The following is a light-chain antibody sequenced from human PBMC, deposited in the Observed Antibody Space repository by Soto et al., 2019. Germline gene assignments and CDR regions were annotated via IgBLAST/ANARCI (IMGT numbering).Light chain of an antibody. J-gene: IGLJ1*01. CDR2: DVN. CDR3: SSYTSSSLLYV. CDR1: SSDIGNSNY. Sequence: QSALTKPASVSGSPGQSITISCTGTSSDIGNSNYVSWYQQHPGKAPKLMIYDVNNRPSGISNRFSGSKSASTASLTISGLQAEDEADYYCSSYTSSSLLYVFGTGTKLTVL. V-gene: IGLV2-14*03.